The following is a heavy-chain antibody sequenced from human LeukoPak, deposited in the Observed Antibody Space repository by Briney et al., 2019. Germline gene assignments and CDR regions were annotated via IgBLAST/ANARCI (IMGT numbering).Heavy chain of an antibody. CDR2: ISSSGSTI. J-gene: IGHJ4*02. D-gene: IGHD6-13*01. Sequence: GGSLRLSCAASGFTFSSYEMNWVRQAPGKGLEWVSYISSSGSTIYYADSVKGRFTISRDNAKNSLYLQMNSLRDDDTAVYYCARGSLVAAGTTPDYWGQGTLVTVSS. V-gene: IGHV3-48*03. CDR1: GFTFSSYE. CDR3: ARGSLVAAGTTPDY.